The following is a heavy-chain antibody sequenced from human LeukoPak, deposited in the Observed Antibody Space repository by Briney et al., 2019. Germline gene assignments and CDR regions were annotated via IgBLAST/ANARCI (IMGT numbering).Heavy chain of an antibody. CDR3: ARGDDYKSTLFDY. J-gene: IGHJ4*02. CDR1: VASLTRYF. CDR2: ISSGGST. D-gene: IGHD5-12*01. V-gene: IGHV4-59*01. Sequence: SETLSLTCTVSVASLTRYFWNWIPQPPGKELEWIGYISSGGSTNYNPSLKSRVTISIDTSKNQFSLKLTSATAADTAVYYCARGDDYKSTLFDYWGQGARVTVSS.